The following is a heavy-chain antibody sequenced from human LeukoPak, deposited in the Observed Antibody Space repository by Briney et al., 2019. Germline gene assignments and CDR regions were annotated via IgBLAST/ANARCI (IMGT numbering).Heavy chain of an antibody. CDR2: IIPIFGTA. CDR3: ARGLYDFWSGFENWFDP. CDR1: GGTFSSYA. J-gene: IGHJ5*02. Sequence: SVKVYCKASGGTFSSYAISWVRQAPGQGLEWMGGIIPIFGTANYAQKFQGRVTITADESTSTAYMELSSLRSEDTAVYYCARGLYDFWSGFENWFDPWGQGTLVTVSS. D-gene: IGHD3-3*01. V-gene: IGHV1-69*13.